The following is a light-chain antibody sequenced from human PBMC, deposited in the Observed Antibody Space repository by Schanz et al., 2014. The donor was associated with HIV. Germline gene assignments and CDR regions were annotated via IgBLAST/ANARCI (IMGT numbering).Light chain of an antibody. Sequence: DIVMTQSPDSLAVSLGERATINCKSSQSVLYSSHNKNYLAWYQQKPGQPPKLLISWASSRESGVPDRVSGSGSGTDFTLTISSLQAEDVAVYYCQQYYSTPRTFGQGTKVEIK. J-gene: IGKJ1*01. CDR1: QSVLYSSHNKNY. CDR3: QQYYSTPRT. V-gene: IGKV4-1*01. CDR2: WAS.